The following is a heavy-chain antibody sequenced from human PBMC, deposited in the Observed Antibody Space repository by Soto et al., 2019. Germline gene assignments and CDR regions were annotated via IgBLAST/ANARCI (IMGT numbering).Heavy chain of an antibody. CDR1: GSTFSSYS. CDR3: ARDLERSQYGDYVRESYYY. V-gene: IGHV3-21*01. CDR2: ISSSSGYI. J-gene: IGHJ4*02. D-gene: IGHD4-17*01. Sequence: PGGSLRLSCAASGSTFSSYSMNWVRQAPGKGLEWVSSISSSSGYIYYADSVKGRFTISRDNAKNSLYLQMNSLSAEDTAVYYCARDLERSQYGDYVRESYYYWGQGALVTVSS.